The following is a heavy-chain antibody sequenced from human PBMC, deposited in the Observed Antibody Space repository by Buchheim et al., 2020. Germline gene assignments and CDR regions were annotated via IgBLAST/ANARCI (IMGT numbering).Heavy chain of an antibody. Sequence: QLQLQESDSGLVKPSQTLSLTCTVSGGSISSGGNPWSWIRQPPGKALEWIGYIYHSGTAYSSLSLKSRVTMSVDRSKNQFSLKMKSMTAADTAVYYCARAVPIYGGSSGYWFDPWGHGTL. J-gene: IGHJ5*02. CDR1: GGSISSGGNP. CDR2: IYHSGTA. CDR3: ARAVPIYGGSSGYWFDP. V-gene: IGHV4-30-2*01. D-gene: IGHD4-23*01.